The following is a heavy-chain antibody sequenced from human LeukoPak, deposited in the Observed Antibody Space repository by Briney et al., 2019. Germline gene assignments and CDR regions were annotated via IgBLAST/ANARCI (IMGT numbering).Heavy chain of an antibody. J-gene: IGHJ4*02. Sequence: SETLSLTCSVSGGFISNYYWSLIRQPAGKGLEWIGRISTSGNTNYNPSLKSRVTMPVDTSKNQFFLNLNSVTAADTAVYYCARDSRYYDFWSGYLDYWGQGTLVTVSS. CDR2: ISTSGNT. CDR1: GGFISNYY. V-gene: IGHV4-4*07. CDR3: ARDSRYYDFWSGYLDY. D-gene: IGHD3-3*01.